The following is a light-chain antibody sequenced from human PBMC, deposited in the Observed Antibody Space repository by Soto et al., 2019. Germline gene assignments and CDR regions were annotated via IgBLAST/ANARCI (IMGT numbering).Light chain of an antibody. CDR1: HSVSSN. J-gene: IGKJ1*01. CDR2: GAS. CDR3: QHYGSSPRT. Sequence: IVMTQSPATLSVSPGERATLSCSASHSVSSNLAWYQQKPGQAPRLLIYGASTRATGIPARFSGSGSGTDFTLTISSLEPEDFAVYYCQHYGSSPRTFGQGTKVDIK. V-gene: IGKV3-15*01.